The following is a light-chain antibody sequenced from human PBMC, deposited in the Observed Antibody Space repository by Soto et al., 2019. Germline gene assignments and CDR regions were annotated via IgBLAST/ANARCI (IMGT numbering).Light chain of an antibody. CDR2: DAS. Sequence: SQMTQSPSSLSASVGDRVPSTCQASQDISNYLNWYQQKPGKDPKLLIYDASNLETGVPSRFSGRGSGTDFTFTISSLQPEDVATYYCQQYDNLLLTFGGGTKVEIK. CDR1: QDISNY. J-gene: IGKJ4*01. V-gene: IGKV1-33*01. CDR3: QQYDNLLLT.